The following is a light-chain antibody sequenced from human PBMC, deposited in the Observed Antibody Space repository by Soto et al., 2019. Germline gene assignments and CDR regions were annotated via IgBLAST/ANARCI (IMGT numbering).Light chain of an antibody. CDR2: GGS. Sequence: DIQMTQSPSTLSASVGDRVTMTCRASQSISVYLAWYQQRPREAPKLLIYGGSSLESGVPSRFSGSDSGTEFTLTIRSLQPTDFATYYCHQYANSSPYFGQSTKLEI. CDR3: HQYANSSPY. CDR1: QSISVY. V-gene: IGKV1-5*01. J-gene: IGKJ2*01.